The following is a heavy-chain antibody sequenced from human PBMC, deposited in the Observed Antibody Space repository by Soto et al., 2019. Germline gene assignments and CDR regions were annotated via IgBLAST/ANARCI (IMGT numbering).Heavy chain of an antibody. V-gene: IGHV3-23*01. D-gene: IGHD2-2*01. CDR2: ISGSGGST. Sequence: GGSLRLSCAASGFTFSSYAMSWVRQAPGKGLEWVSAISGSGGSTYYADSVKGRFTISRDNAKNTLYLQMNRLRAEDTAVYYSARMGTRRCRLADWGEGNLVTLAS. CDR1: GFTFSSYA. CDR3: ARMGTRRCRLAD. J-gene: IGHJ1*01.